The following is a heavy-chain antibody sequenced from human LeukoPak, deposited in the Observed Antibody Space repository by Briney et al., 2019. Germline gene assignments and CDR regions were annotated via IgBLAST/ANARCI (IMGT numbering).Heavy chain of an antibody. CDR2: IYYSGST. Sequence: SETLSLTCTVSGGSISSYYWSWIRQPPGKGLEWIGYIYYSGSTNYNPSLKSRVTISVDTSKNQFSLKLTSVTAADTAVYYCTRLGIGVVPSAMLGDYYFDYWGQGTLVTVSS. D-gene: IGHD2-2*01. V-gene: IGHV4-59*08. J-gene: IGHJ4*02. CDR1: GGSISSYY. CDR3: TRLGIGVVPSAMLGDYYFDY.